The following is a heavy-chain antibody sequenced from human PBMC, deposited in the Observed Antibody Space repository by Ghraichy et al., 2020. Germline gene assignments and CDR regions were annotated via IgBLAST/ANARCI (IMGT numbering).Heavy chain of an antibody. CDR1: GFSFSSYT. CDR2: ISKSSSYI. CDR3: AKDRNYDSSADI. V-gene: IGHV3-21*01. J-gene: IGHJ3*02. D-gene: IGHD3-22*01. Sequence: GESLNISCSASGFSFSSYTMIWVRQAPGKGLEWVSSISKSSSYIYYADSVKGRFTISRDNAKNSLYLQMNSLRAEDTAVYYCAKDRNYDSSADIWGQGTMVTVS.